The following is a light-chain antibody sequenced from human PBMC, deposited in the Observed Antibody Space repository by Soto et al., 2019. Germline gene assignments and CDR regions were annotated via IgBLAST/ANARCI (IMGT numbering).Light chain of an antibody. CDR2: AAS. CDR1: QDISNY. Sequence: AIRMTQSPSSLSASTGDRVTITCRASQDISNYLVWYQQKPGKAPKVLIHAASTLHGGVSSRFSGSGSGTDFTLTINSLQSEDFATYYCQHYYTYPWTFGQGTKVE. J-gene: IGKJ1*01. CDR3: QHYYTYPWT. V-gene: IGKV1-8*01.